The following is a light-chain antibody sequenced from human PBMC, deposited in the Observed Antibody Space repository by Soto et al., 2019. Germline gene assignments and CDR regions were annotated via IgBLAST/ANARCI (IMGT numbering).Light chain of an antibody. J-gene: IGKJ1*01. V-gene: IGKV2-28*01. CDR2: LGS. CDR1: QSLLHSNGYNY. CDR3: MQALQTPRT. Sequence: DIAMTQSPLSLPVTPGEPASISCRPSQSLLHSNGYNYLDWYLQKPGQSPQLLIYLGSNRASGVPDRFSGSGSGTDFTLKISRVEAEDVGVYYCMQALQTPRTFGQGTKVEIK.